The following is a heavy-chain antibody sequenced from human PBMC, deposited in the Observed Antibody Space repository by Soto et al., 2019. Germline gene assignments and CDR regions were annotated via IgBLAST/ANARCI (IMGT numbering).Heavy chain of an antibody. CDR3: ARATFDGGWFGELLCFPFDY. CDR1: GGSISSYY. V-gene: IGHV4-59*12. D-gene: IGHD3-10*01. Sequence: SETLSLTCTVSGGSISSYYWSWIRQPPGKGLEWIGYIYYSGSTNYNPSLKSRVTISVDTSKNQFSLKLSSVTAADTAVYYCARATFDGGWFGELLCFPFDYWGQGTLVTVSA. CDR2: IYYSGST. J-gene: IGHJ4*02.